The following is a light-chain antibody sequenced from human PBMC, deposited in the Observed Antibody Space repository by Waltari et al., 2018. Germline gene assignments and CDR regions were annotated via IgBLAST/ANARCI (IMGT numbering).Light chain of an antibody. CDR3: QSFDTSLNGVI. CDR1: SPNIGAAND. V-gene: IGLV1-40*01. J-gene: IGLJ2*01. Sequence: QSIMTKPPSVTGAPGQRVTNTCTESSPNIGAANDLHTYQQLPGKGPKLLIHKNNIRPSGVPDRFSASKSATSASLAITGLQAEDEADYYCQSFDTSLNGVIFGGGTKLTVL. CDR2: KNN.